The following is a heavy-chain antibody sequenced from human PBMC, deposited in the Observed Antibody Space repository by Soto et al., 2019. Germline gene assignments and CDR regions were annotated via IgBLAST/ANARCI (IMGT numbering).Heavy chain of an antibody. Sequence: QVQLVQSGAEVKKPGSSVKVSCKASGGTFSSYAISWVRQAPGQGLEWMGGIIPIFGTANYAQKFQGRVTITADXXTXTAXMELSSLRSEDTAVYYCARWVYYGSGSEYYYGMDVWGQGTTGTVSS. D-gene: IGHD3-10*01. CDR3: ARWVYYGSGSEYYYGMDV. J-gene: IGHJ6*02. CDR2: IIPIFGTA. V-gene: IGHV1-69*12. CDR1: GGTFSSYA.